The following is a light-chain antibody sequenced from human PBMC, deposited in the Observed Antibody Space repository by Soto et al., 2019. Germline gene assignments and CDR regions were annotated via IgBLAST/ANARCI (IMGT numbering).Light chain of an antibody. CDR2: GAS. V-gene: IGKV3-20*01. CDR1: QSVSNNY. CDR3: QQYVTSPWT. Sequence: EIVLTQSPGTLSLSPGERATLSCRASQSVSNNYLAWYQQKPGQAPRLLISGASKRATGVPDRVSGSGSGTDFTLSISRLEPEDFAVYYCQQYVTSPWTFGQGTKVDIK. J-gene: IGKJ1*01.